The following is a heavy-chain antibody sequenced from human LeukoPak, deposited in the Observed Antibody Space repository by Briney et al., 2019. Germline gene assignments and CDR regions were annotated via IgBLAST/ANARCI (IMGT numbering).Heavy chain of an antibody. V-gene: IGHV4-34*01. CDR3: ARSSSYCSSTSCFLGHYYYYGMDV. CDR2: INHSGST. CDR1: GGSFSGYY. Sequence: SETLSLTCAVYGGSFSGYYWSWIRQPPGKGLEWIGEINHSGSTNYNPSLKSRVTISVDTSKNQFSLKLSSVTAADTAAYYCARSSSYCSSTSCFLGHYYYYGMDVWGQGTTVTVSS. D-gene: IGHD2-2*01. J-gene: IGHJ6*02.